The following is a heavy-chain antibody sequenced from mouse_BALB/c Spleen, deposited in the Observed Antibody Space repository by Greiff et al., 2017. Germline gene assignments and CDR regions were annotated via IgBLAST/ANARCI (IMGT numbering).Heavy chain of an antibody. J-gene: IGHJ4*01. V-gene: IGHV5-6*01. CDR1: GFTFSSYG. D-gene: IGHD2-14*01. CDR2: ISSGGSYT. Sequence: DVQLVESGGDLVKPRGSLKLSCAASGFTFSSYGMSWVRQTPDKRLEWVATISSGGSYTYYPDSVKGRFTISRDNAKNTLYLQMSSLKSEDTAMYYCARHGNRYDAMDYWGQGTSVTVSS. CDR3: ARHGNRYDAMDY.